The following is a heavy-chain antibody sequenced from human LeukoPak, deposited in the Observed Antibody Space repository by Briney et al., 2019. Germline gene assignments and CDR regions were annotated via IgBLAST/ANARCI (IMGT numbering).Heavy chain of an antibody. CDR2: ISVYNGNT. V-gene: IGHV1-18*01. CDR3: ARDRGWRDDAFDI. D-gene: IGHD3-10*01. CDR1: GYTFTSYG. J-gene: IGHJ3*02. Sequence: ASVKVTCKATGYTFTSYGISGVRQAPCKGLAWMGWISVYNGNTNHAQKLQGRVTMNTDTSTSTAYMELRSLRSEDPDVYYCARDRGWRDDAFDIWGQGTMVTVSS.